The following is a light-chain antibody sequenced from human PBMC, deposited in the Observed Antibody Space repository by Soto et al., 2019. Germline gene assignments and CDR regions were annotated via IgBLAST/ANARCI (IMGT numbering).Light chain of an antibody. V-gene: IGKV1-39*01. CDR2: TAS. J-gene: IGKJ2*01. CDR1: QTISSY. Sequence: DIQMTQSPSSLSASVGDRVTITCRASQTISSYLNWYQQKPGKAPKLLIYTASSLQSGVPSRFSGSGSGTDFTLTISSLLPEDFATYYCQQSYNTPYTFGQGTKLEIK. CDR3: QQSYNTPYT.